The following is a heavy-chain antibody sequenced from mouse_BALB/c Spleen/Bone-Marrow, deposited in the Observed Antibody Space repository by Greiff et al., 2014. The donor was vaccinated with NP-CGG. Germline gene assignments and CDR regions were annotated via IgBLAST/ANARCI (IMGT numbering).Heavy chain of an antibody. J-gene: IGHJ2*01. CDR3: ARRVHYYGFYFDY. CDR1: GYTFTSYY. D-gene: IGHD1-2*01. Sequence: QVQLQQSGPELVKPGASVRISCKASGYTFTSYYIHWVKQRPGQGLEWIGWIYPGNVNTKYNEKFKGKVTLTADKSSSTAYMQLSSLTSEDSAVYFCARRVHYYGFYFDYWGQGTTLTVSS. CDR2: IYPGNVNT. V-gene: IGHV1S56*01.